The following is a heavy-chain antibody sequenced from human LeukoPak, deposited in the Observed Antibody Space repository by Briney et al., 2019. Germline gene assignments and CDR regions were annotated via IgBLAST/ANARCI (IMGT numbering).Heavy chain of an antibody. CDR3: ARDPSGSSGGWWFDP. D-gene: IGHD1-26*01. CDR1: GYTFTSYY. J-gene: IGHJ5*02. CDR2: INPSGGST. Sequence: ASVNVSCKASGYTFTSYYMHWVRQAPGQGLEWMGIINPSGGSTSYAQKFQGRVTMTRDTSTSTVYMELSSLRSEDTAVYYCARDPSGSSGGWWFDPWGQGTLVTVSS. V-gene: IGHV1-46*01.